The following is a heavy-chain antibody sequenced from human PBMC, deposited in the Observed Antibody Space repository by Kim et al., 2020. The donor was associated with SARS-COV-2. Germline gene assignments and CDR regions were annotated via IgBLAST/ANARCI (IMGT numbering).Heavy chain of an antibody. CDR2: GST. J-gene: IGHJ3*01. CDR3: ARGLGWLPF. Sequence: GSTHLNPSLRRRVTISVDTAKNQFSLKLSSVTAADTAVYYCARGLGWLPFWGQGTMVTVSS. V-gene: IGHV4-34*01. D-gene: IGHD5-12*01.